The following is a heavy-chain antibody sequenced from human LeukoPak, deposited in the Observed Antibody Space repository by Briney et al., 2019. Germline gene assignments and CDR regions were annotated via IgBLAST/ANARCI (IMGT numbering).Heavy chain of an antibody. CDR1: GGSISTYP. Sequence: PSETLSLTCTISGGSISTYPWAWIRQTAGQGLEWIGRIYSSGTTNYNPSLKSRVSMSLDTSKNQFSLKVNSVTAADTAVYYCARGAVSDYYYYMDVWGKGTTVTVSS. V-gene: IGHV4-4*07. J-gene: IGHJ6*03. D-gene: IGHD3-16*01. CDR3: ARGAVSDYYYYMDV. CDR2: IYSSGTT.